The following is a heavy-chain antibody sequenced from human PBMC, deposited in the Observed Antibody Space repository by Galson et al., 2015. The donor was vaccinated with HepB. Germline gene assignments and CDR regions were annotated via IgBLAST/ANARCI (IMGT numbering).Heavy chain of an antibody. J-gene: IGHJ6*03. D-gene: IGHD4-17*01. CDR1: GGSFSGYY. CDR2: INHSGST. Sequence: LTCAVYGGSFSGYYWSWIRQPPGKGLEWIGEINHSGSTNYNPSLKSRVTISVDTSKNQFSLKLSSVTAADTAVYYCARGVLSSGRAVTTTYYYYMDVWGKGTTVTVSS. CDR3: ARGVLSSGRAVTTTYYYYMDV. V-gene: IGHV4-34*01.